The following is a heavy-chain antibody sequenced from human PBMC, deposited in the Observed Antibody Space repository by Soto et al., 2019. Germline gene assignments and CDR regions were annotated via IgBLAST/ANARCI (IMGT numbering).Heavy chain of an antibody. D-gene: IGHD3-10*01. CDR1: GGSISSYY. J-gene: IGHJ4*02. V-gene: IGHV4-59*12. Sequence: SETLSLTCTVSGGSISSYYWSWIRQPPGKGLEWIGYIYYSGSTNYNPSLKSRVTISVDTSKNQFSLKLSSVTAADTAVYYCARGQYYYGSGSYRRFDYWGQGTLVTVSS. CDR2: IYYSGST. CDR3: ARGQYYYGSGSYRRFDY.